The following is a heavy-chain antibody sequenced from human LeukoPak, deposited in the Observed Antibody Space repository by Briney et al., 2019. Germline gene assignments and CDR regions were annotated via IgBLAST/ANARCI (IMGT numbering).Heavy chain of an antibody. Sequence: SQTLSLTCTVSSGSISSGRYYWSWIRQPAGKGLEWIGRSDISGSTYYNPSLKSRVTISVDTSKNQFSLKLNSVTAADTAMYYCARGKLEPTILDYWGQGTLVTVSS. CDR2: SDISGST. CDR3: ARGKLEPTILDY. CDR1: SGSISSGRYY. J-gene: IGHJ4*02. D-gene: IGHD1-1*01. V-gene: IGHV4-61*02.